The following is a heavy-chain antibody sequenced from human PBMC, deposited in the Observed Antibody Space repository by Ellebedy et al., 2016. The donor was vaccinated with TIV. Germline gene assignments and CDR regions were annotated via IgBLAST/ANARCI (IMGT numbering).Heavy chain of an antibody. CDR1: GFTVSSNY. V-gene: IGHV3-66*01. CDR3: ARTGDSSGWGVDY. D-gene: IGHD3-22*01. J-gene: IGHJ4*02. CDR2: IYSGGST. Sequence: GESLKISCAASGFTVSSNYMSWVRQGPGKGLEWVSVIYSGGSTYYADSVKGRFTISRDNSKNTLYLQMNSLRAEDTAVYYCARTGDSSGWGVDYWGQGTLVTVSS.